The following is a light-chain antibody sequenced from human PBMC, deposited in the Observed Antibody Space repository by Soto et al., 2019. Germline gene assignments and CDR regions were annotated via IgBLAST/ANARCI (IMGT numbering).Light chain of an antibody. V-gene: IGLV1-44*01. CDR3: AAWDDSLNGVV. CDR1: RSNIGSNT. J-gene: IGLJ2*01. CDR2: TNN. Sequence: QAVVTQPPSASGTPGQGVTISCSGSRSNIGSNTVNWYQQLPGTAPKLLIYTNNQRPSGVPDRFSGSKSGTSASLAISGLQSEDEADYYCAAWDDSLNGVVFGGGTKLTVL.